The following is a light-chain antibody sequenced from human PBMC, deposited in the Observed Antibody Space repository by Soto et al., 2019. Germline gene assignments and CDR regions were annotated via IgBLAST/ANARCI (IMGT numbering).Light chain of an antibody. CDR1: QSVRYS. CDR2: DVS. J-gene: IGKJ4*01. CDR3: QQRSNWPELS. Sequence: EIVLTQSPATLSSSPGERATLSCRASQSVRYSLAWYQQKPGQAPRLLIYDVSNRASGIPPRFRGSGSGTDFTLTISSLEPEDFAVYYCQQRSNWPELSFGGGTKVEVK. V-gene: IGKV3-11*01.